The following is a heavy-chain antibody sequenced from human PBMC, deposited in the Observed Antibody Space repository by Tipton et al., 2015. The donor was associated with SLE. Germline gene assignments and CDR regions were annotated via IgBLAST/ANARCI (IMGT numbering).Heavy chain of an antibody. CDR3: ARDLWIAVAGIGAFDI. Sequence: LRLSCTVSGGSISSGGYYWSWIRQHPGKGLEWMGYIYYSGSTYYNPSLKSRVTISVDTSKNQFSLKLSSVAAADTAVYYCARDLWIAVAGIGAFDIWGQGTMVTVSS. J-gene: IGHJ3*02. CDR2: IYYSGST. CDR1: GGSISSGGYY. D-gene: IGHD6-19*01. V-gene: IGHV4-31*03.